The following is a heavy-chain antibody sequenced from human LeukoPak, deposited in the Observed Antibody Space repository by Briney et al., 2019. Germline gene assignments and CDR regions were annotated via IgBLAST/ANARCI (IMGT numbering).Heavy chain of an antibody. Sequence: PGGSLRLSCAASGFTFDDYAMHWVRQAPGKGLEWVSGISWNSGSIGYADSVKGRFTISRDNAKNSLYLQMNSLRAEDTALYYCARGYSSSWYVFTEVYYFDYWGQGTLVTVSS. V-gene: IGHV3-9*01. D-gene: IGHD6-13*01. CDR2: ISWNSGSI. CDR3: ARGYSSSWYVFTEVYYFDY. CDR1: GFTFDDYA. J-gene: IGHJ4*02.